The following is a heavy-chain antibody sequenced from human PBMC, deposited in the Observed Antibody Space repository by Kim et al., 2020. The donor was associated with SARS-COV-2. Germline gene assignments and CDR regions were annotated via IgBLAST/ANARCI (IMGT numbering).Heavy chain of an antibody. V-gene: IGHV3-23*01. Sequence: GGSLRLSCATSGFIFSNYAMTWVRQAPGKGLEWVSIIGCSGGGTYYADSVEGPFTISRNNSKNTLYLQMNSLGAEETAIYYCANLGYCNTGTCDARGYWGQGTLVTVSS. CDR2: IGCSGGGT. J-gene: IGHJ4*02. CDR1: GFIFSNYA. D-gene: IGHD2-8*01. CDR3: ANLGYCNTGTCDARGY.